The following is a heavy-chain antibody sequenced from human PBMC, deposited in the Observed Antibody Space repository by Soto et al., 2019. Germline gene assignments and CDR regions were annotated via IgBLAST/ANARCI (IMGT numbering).Heavy chain of an antibody. CDR2: INPNSGNT. CDR3: ARVGIWFGALGEY. Sequence: ASVKVSCKASGYTFTSYAMHWVRQAPGQRLEYLGWINPNSGNTGYVQKFQGRVTLTRDTSASTAYMELSSLTSEDTAVYYCARVGIWFGALGEYWGQGTLVTVS. V-gene: IGHV1-3*01. J-gene: IGHJ4*02. D-gene: IGHD3-10*01. CDR1: GYTFTSYA.